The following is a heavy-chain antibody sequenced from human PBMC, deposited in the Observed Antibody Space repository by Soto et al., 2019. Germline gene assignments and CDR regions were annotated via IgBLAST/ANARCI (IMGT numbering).Heavy chain of an antibody. Sequence: SETLSLTCAVYGGSLSGYYWTWIRQPPGKGLEWIGGINHRGSSNYSPSLKSRVTISVDTSKNQFFLKLSSMTAADAAVYYCARDGSGYALDSWGQGTLVTVSS. D-gene: IGHD5-12*01. CDR1: GGSLSGYY. J-gene: IGHJ4*02. CDR3: ARDGSGYALDS. CDR2: INHRGSS. V-gene: IGHV4-34*01.